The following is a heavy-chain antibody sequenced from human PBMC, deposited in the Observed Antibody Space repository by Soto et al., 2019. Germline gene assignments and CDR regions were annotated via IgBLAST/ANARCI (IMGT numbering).Heavy chain of an antibody. J-gene: IGHJ6*02. V-gene: IGHV1-18*04. D-gene: IGHD3-10*01. CDR1: GYSFTSYG. CDR3: ARDXPLWLGAGWGYYYGMDV. CDR2: ISAYNGNT. Sequence: ASVKVSCKASGYSFTSYGISWVRQAPGQGLEWMGWISAYNGNTNYAQKLQGRVTMTTDTSTSTAYMELTSLRSDDTAVYYCARDXPLWLGAGWGYYYGMDVWGQGTTVTVSS.